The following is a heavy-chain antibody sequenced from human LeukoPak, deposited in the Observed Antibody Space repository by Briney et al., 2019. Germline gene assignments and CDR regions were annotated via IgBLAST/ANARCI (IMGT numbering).Heavy chain of an antibody. D-gene: IGHD2-2*01. J-gene: IGHJ4*02. CDR1: GFTFSRYA. Sequence: GGSLRLSCAASGFTFSRYALHWVRQAPGKGLEWLAIIANDGKDIKYADSVKGRFAISRDNSKSALYLQMNSLRVEDTAVYYCAKDQQAVSAAYYFDSWGQGTLVTVSS. V-gene: IGHV3-30*18. CDR2: IANDGKDI. CDR3: AKDQQAVSAAYYFDS.